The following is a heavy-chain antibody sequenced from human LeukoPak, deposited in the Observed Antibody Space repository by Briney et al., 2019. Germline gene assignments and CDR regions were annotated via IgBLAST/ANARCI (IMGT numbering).Heavy chain of an antibody. Sequence: KAGGSLRLSCAASEFTFCTYTIDWVREAPGKGVEWLSSINSDSYYIFYADSVKGRFTVSRDNAKSSLYLQMNSLRVEDTAVYYCAREIPGSPAFDHWGQGTLVLVSS. CDR1: EFTFCTYT. V-gene: IGHV3-21*01. J-gene: IGHJ4*02. CDR3: AREIPGSPAFDH. D-gene: IGHD1-26*01. CDR2: INSDSYYI.